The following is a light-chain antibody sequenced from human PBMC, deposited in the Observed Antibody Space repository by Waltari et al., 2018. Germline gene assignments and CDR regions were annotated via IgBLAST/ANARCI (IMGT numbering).Light chain of an antibody. Sequence: QSALTQPASVSGSPGQSITISCTGTSSDIGAYNYVYWYQQHPGKAPKLLIYDVTYRPSGVSSRFSGSKSGNTASLTISGLQAEDEADYYCNSHTTVSSLVFGTGTKVTVL. CDR3: NSHTTVSSLV. V-gene: IGLV2-14*03. J-gene: IGLJ1*01. CDR2: DVT. CDR1: SSDIGAYNY.